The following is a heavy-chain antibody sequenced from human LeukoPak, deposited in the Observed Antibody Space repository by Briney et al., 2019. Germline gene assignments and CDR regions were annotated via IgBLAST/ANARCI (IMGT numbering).Heavy chain of an antibody. J-gene: IGHJ4*02. Sequence: GGSLRLSCAASGFTVSSNYMSWVRQAPGKGLEWVSVIYSGGSTYYADSVKGRFTISRDNAKNSLYLQMNSLRAEDTALYYCAKGSYDILTGYLDYWGQGTLVTVSS. CDR3: AKGSYDILTGYLDY. D-gene: IGHD3-9*01. CDR2: IYSGGST. CDR1: GFTVSSNY. V-gene: IGHV3-53*05.